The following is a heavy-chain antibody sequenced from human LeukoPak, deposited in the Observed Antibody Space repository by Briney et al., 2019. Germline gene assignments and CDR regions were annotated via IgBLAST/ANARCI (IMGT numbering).Heavy chain of an antibody. Sequence: GRSLRLSCAASGFTFSTSGMYWVRQAPGKGLEWVAVIWYDGSNKHYAESVKGRFSISRDNSKSTLYLQMNSLRAEDTAVYYCARARGVSTGYRPIDYWGQGTLVTVSS. CDR2: IWYDGSNK. J-gene: IGHJ4*02. V-gene: IGHV3-33*01. D-gene: IGHD3-22*01. CDR3: ARARGVSTGYRPIDY. CDR1: GFTFSTSG.